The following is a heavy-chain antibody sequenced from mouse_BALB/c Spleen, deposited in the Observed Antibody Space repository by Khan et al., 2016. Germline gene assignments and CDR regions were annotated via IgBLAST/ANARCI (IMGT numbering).Heavy chain of an antibody. CDR1: GFTFRNYA. CDR3: AREDYGNYGDYFDY. D-gene: IGHD2-1*01. V-gene: IGHV5-6-5*01. Sequence: EVELVESGGGLVKPGGSLKLSCAASGFTFRNYAMSWVRQTPEKRLEWVASISTGDSTYYGASVKGRFTISRDNARNILYLQMSSLRSEDTAMFYCAREDYGNYGDYFDYWGQGTTLTVSS. J-gene: IGHJ2*01. CDR2: ISTGDST.